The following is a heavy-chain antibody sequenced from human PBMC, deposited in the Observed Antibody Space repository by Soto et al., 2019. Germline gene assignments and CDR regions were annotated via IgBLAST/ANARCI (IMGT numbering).Heavy chain of an antibody. D-gene: IGHD3-10*01. CDR1: GGSISSGGYY. CDR2: IYYSGST. J-gene: IGHJ4*02. CDR3: ARDSLESAGFDY. Sequence: TLSLTCTVSGGSISSGGYYWSWILQHPGKGLEWIGYIYYSGSTYYNPSLKSRVTISVDTSKNQFSLKLSSVPAADTAVYYCARDSLESAGFDYWGQGTLVTVSS. V-gene: IGHV4-31*03.